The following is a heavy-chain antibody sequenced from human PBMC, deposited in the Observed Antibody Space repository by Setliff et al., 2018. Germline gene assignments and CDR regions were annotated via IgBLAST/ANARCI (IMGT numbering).Heavy chain of an antibody. V-gene: IGHV1-69*13. D-gene: IGHD1-1*01. Sequence: SVKVSCKASGGTFRDFAISWVRQAPGQGLEWMGGIMPVFGTPDYAQKFEGRVTISADETTTTAYLELSSLRSEDTGVYYCGSRQFPGGCNYYYFMDVWGKGTTVTVSS. CDR1: GGTFRDFA. CDR2: IMPVFGTP. CDR3: GSRQFPGGCNYYYFMDV. J-gene: IGHJ6*03.